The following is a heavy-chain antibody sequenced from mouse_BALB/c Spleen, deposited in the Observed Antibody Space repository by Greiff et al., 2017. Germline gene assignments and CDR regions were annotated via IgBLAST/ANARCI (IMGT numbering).Heavy chain of an antibody. CDR3: AKPDGYSYYFDY. Sequence: VQLKESGAELVKPGASVKLSCTASGFNIKDTYMHWVKQRPEQGLEWIGRIDPANGNTKYDPKFQGKATITADTSSNTAYLQLSSLTSEDTAVYYCAKPDGYSYYFDYWGQGTTLTVSS. CDR1: GFNIKDTY. J-gene: IGHJ2*01. CDR2: IDPANGNT. D-gene: IGHD2-3*01. V-gene: IGHV14-3*02.